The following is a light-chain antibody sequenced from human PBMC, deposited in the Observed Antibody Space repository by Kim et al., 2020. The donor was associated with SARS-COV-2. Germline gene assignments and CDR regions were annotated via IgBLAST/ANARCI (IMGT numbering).Light chain of an antibody. Sequence: GQSVTMSCTGTSSDIGGYNYVAWYQKYPGKAPKLMSYDVSKRPSGVPDRFSGSKSGNTASLTISGLQAEDEADYYCCSYTGSSTMVFGGGTQLTVL. CDR3: CSYTGSSTMV. J-gene: IGLJ2*01. CDR1: SSDIGGYNY. CDR2: DVS. V-gene: IGLV2-11*03.